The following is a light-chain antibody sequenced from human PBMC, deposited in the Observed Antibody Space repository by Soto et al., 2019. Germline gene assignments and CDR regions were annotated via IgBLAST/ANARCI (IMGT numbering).Light chain of an antibody. CDR2: AAS. V-gene: IGKV1-39*01. J-gene: IGKJ2*01. Sequence: DIQMTQSPSSLSASVGDRVTMTCRASQSITTHVNWYQQKPGKAPKLLIYAASILQSGVPSRFSGSGAGTDFTLTMSSLQPEDFATYFCQQSYSTPTPPTFGQGTKVESK. CDR1: QSITTH. CDR3: QQSYSTPTPPT.